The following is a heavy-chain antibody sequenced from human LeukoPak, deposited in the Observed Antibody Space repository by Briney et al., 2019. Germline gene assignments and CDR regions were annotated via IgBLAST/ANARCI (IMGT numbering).Heavy chain of an antibody. Sequence: PGGSLRLSCAASGFTFSSYSMNWVRQAPGKGLEWVSSISSSSSYIYYADSVKGRFTISRDNAKNSLYLQMNSLRAEDTAVYYCAREKVEMATELYYYYGMDVWGQGTTVTVSS. CDR1: GFTFSSYS. D-gene: IGHD5-24*01. J-gene: IGHJ6*02. CDR2: ISSSSSYI. V-gene: IGHV3-21*01. CDR3: AREKVEMATELYYYYGMDV.